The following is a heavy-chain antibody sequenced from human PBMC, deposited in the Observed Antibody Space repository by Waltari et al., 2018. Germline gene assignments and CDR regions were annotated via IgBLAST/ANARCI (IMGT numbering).Heavy chain of an antibody. CDR3: AKFGAVAGKGY. J-gene: IGHJ4*02. CDR2: ISGSGGST. Sequence: EVQLLESGGGLVPPGGSLRLSCAASGFTFSIYAMSWVRQAPGKWLVWVSAISGSGGSTYYADSVKGRFTISRDNSKNTLYLQMNSLRAEDTAVYYCAKFGAVAGKGYWGQGTLVTVSS. V-gene: IGHV3-23*01. D-gene: IGHD6-19*01. CDR1: GFTFSIYA.